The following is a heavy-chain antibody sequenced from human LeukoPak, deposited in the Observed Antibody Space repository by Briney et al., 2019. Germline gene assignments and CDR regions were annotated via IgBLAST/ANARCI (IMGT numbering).Heavy chain of an antibody. CDR2: INPYGGGT. V-gene: IGHV1-2*02. CDR3: ARGTSRDYDDSSGHIDY. D-gene: IGHD3-22*01. J-gene: IGHJ4*02. CDR1: GHTFTSYY. Sequence: ASVKVSYKASGHTFTSYYMHWVRQAPGQGAGGWGWINPYGGGTNYAQKFQVRVTITRDTSISTAYMELSRLRSDDTAVYYCARGTSRDYDDSSGHIDYWGQGTLVTVSS.